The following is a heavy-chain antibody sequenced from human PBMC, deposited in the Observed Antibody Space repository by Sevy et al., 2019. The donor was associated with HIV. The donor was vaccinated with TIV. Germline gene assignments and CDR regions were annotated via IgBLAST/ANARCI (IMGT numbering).Heavy chain of an antibody. J-gene: IGHJ4*02. Sequence: SETLSLTCTVSGGSITSLYWNWIRQPPGKGLEWIANIYYNGNINYNPSLKSRVTLHLATSKNQFSLRLSSVTAADTAMYYCAGENAWGRGYSWGQGTLVTVSS. CDR2: IYYNGNI. D-gene: IGHD1-26*01. CDR1: GGSITSLY. CDR3: AGENAWGRGYS. V-gene: IGHV4-59*08.